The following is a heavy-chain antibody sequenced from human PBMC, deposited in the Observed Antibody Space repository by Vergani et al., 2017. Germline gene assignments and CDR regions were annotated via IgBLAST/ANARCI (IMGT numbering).Heavy chain of an antibody. CDR2: IHHSGDT. CDR1: DSSIMTNPY. J-gene: IGHJ6*04. D-gene: IGHD3-10*01. Sequence: QVQLQESGPGLVKPSETLTLTCDVSDSSIMTNPYWGWFRQSPGKGLEWIGCIHHSGDTHYNSSLKSRVSISIVSSSKFSLSLTSVTAADTAIYYCARHRGSGGFFPSSYFDGMEVWGNGNTGTVSS. V-gene: IGHV4-38-2*01. CDR3: ARHRGSGGFFPSSYFDGMEV.